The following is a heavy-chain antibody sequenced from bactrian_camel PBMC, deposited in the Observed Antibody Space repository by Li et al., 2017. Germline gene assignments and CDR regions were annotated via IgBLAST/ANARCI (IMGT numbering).Heavy chain of an antibody. CDR1: GFTDSRKF. Sequence: VQLVESGGGSVSAGGSLRLSCAASGFTDSRKFVGWFRQAPGKEREGVAVIYTGGGSIYYGDSVKGRFTISRDNAQNTVYLQMNRLKPEDTAMYYCAASGGARIWCPLSTSFVHWGQGTQVTVS. V-gene: IGHV3S40*01. CDR2: IYTGGGSI. J-gene: IGHJ4*01. CDR3: AASGGARIWCPLSTSFVH. D-gene: IGHD2*01.